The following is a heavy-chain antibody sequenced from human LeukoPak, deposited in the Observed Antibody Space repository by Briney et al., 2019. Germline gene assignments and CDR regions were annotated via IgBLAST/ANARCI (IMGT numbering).Heavy chain of an antibody. D-gene: IGHD5-12*01. CDR2: IKSKSDGGTT. CDR1: GFTFNNAW. V-gene: IGHV3-15*01. Sequence: PGGSLRLSCVAPGFTFNNAWMNWVRQAPGKGLEWVGRIKSKSDGGTTDYAAPVKGRFTISRDDSKSTLILQMNSLRSEDTAVYYCTTSSGYDYLYGYWGQGTLVTVSS. CDR3: TTSSGYDYLYGY. J-gene: IGHJ4*02.